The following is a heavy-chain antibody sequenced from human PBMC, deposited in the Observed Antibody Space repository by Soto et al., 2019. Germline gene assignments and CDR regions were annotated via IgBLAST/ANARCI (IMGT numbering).Heavy chain of an antibody. CDR1: GFSLRDYW. D-gene: IGHD4-4*01. J-gene: IGHJ4*02. CDR3: ARIRTYSRN. CDR2: VKPDGTEK. V-gene: IGHV3-7*03. Sequence: GGSLRLSCAASGFSLRDYWMSWVRQAPGKGLEWVANVKPDGTEKNYVDSVKGRFTISRDNAKNSLFLQMNSLRVEDTAVYYCARIRTYSRNWGQGTLVTVSS.